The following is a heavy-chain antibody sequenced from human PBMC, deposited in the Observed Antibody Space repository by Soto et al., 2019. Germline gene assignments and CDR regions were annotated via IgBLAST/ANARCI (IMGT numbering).Heavy chain of an antibody. Sequence: GSLGLSGAASGFTVNSNYMNGVRQAPGRGLEWVSVIYSGGSTYYADSVKGRFTISRDNSKNTLYLQMNSLRAEDTAVYFCARARRDGYNFVAFDIWGQGTMVTVSS. CDR1: GFTVNSNY. CDR3: ARARRDGYNFVAFDI. D-gene: IGHD5-12*01. CDR2: IYSGGST. V-gene: IGHV3-53*01. J-gene: IGHJ3*02.